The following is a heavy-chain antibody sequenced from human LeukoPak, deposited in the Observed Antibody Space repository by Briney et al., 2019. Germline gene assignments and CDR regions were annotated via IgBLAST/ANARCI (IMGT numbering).Heavy chain of an antibody. J-gene: IGHJ5*02. V-gene: IGHV4-31*03. CDR1: GGSISRGGYY. D-gene: IGHD3-3*01. CDR2: IYYSGST. Sequence: PSETLSLTCTVSGGSISRGGYYWSWIRQHPGKGLEWIGYIYYSGSTYYNPSLKSRVTISVDTSKNQFSLKLSSVTAADTAVYYCARVWSGYYRVPTTDYLDPWGQGTLVTVSS. CDR3: ARVWSGYYRVPTTDYLDP.